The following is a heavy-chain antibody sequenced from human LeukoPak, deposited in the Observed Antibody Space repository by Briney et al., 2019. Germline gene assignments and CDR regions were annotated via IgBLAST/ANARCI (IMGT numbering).Heavy chain of an antibody. D-gene: IGHD5-18*01. Sequence: KPGGSLRLSCAASGFTFSNAWMTWVRQAPGKGLEWVGRIKSKTDGRTTEYTPPVKGRFTISRDDSKNTLYLQMNSLKSEDTAVYYCTTDYRMVTVGDAFDSGGQGTMVTVSA. CDR3: TTDYRMVTVGDAFDS. J-gene: IGHJ3*02. CDR2: IKSKTDGRTT. V-gene: IGHV3-15*01. CDR1: GFTFSNAW.